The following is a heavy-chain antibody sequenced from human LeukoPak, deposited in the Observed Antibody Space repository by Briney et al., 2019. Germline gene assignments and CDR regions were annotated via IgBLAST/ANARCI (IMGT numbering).Heavy chain of an antibody. Sequence: PGGSLRLSRAASGFNFDDSAIHWVRQAPGKGLEWVSAMNWISDFKAYADSVKGRFTISRDNDKNSVHLQMNSLRPEDMAVYYCAKGPKENWYFDLWGRGTLVTVSS. CDR1: GFNFDDSA. CDR2: MNWISDFK. CDR3: AKGPKENWYFDL. V-gene: IGHV3-9*03. J-gene: IGHJ2*01.